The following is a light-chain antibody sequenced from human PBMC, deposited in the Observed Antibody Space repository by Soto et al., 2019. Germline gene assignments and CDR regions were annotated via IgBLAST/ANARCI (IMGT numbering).Light chain of an antibody. J-gene: IGKJ2*01. V-gene: IGKV3D-15*01. Sequence: EIVLTQSPGTLSVSPGERATLSCRASQTVSSNLAWYQQKPGQAPRLLVYGASTRATGIPARFSGSGSGTEFTLTISSLPSDDSALYYCQQYHNWPPYTFGQGTKPEIK. CDR3: QQYHNWPPYT. CDR1: QTVSSN. CDR2: GAS.